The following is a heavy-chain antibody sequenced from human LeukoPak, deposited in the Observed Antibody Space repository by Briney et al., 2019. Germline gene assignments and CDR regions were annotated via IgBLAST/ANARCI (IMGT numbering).Heavy chain of an antibody. CDR3: ARGTGYSYGYFFDY. J-gene: IGHJ4*02. V-gene: IGHV4-61*02. CDR2: IYTSGST. D-gene: IGHD5-18*01. CDR1: GGSISSGSYY. Sequence: SETLSLTCTVSGGSISSGSYYWSWIRQPAGKGLEWIGRIYTSGSTNYNPSLRSRVTISVDTSKNQFSLKLSSVTAADTAVYYCARGTGYSYGYFFDYWGQGTLVTVSS.